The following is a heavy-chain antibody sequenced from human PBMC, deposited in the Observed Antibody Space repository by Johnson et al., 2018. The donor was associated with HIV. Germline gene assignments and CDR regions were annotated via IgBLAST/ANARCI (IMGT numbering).Heavy chain of an antibody. V-gene: IGHV3-74*02. D-gene: IGHD6-6*01. J-gene: IGHJ3*02. CDR3: ARAQLPADDAFNN. Sequence: VQLVESGGALVQPGGSLRLSCEVFGFTISTFWMHWVRQVPGKGLMWVSRISGDGSSSSYADSVKGGSTISRDNAKNTLYLQLNSLGVESTAIYYCARAQLPADDAFNNWGPGTMCPVSS. CDR1: GFTISTFW. CDR2: ISGDGSSS.